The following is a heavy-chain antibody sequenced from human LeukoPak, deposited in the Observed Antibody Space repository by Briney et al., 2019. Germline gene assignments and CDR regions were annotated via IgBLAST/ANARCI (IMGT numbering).Heavy chain of an antibody. CDR2: ISYDGSNK. CDR1: GFTFSSYG. D-gene: IGHD2-15*01. CDR3: AKDSIVVVVELDY. J-gene: IGHJ4*02. V-gene: IGHV3-30*18. Sequence: EGSLRLSCAASGFTFSSYGMHWVRQAPGKGLEWVAVISYDGSNKYYADSVKGRFTISRDNSKNTLYLQMNSLRAEDTAVYYCAKDSIVVVVELDYWGQGTLVTVSS.